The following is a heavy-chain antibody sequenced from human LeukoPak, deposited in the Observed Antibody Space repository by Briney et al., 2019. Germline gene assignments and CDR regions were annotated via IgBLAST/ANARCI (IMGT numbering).Heavy chain of an antibody. CDR3: ARGGYCASGVCYTNAFHSFDY. Sequence: SETLSLTCTVSGYSISSGYYWGWIRPPPGKGLEGIGSIYHSGSTYYNPSLKSRVTISVDTSKNQFSLKLSSVTAADTAVYYCARGGYCASGVCYTNAFHSFDYWGQGTLVTVSS. CDR1: GYSISSGYY. CDR2: IYHSGST. J-gene: IGHJ4*02. V-gene: IGHV4-38-2*02. D-gene: IGHD2-8*01.